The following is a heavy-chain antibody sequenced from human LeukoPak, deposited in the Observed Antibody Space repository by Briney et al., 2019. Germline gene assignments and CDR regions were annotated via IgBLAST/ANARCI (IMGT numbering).Heavy chain of an antibody. Sequence: GGSLRLSCAASGITFSTYAMTRVRQAPGKGLEWVSAIGGTDDNTYYADSVKGRFAISRDNSKSTLYLQMNSLRAEDTAVYYCATHHTTTYSHYYFDFWGQGTLVTVSS. D-gene: IGHD2-21*01. V-gene: IGHV3-23*01. CDR2: IGGTDDNT. J-gene: IGHJ4*02. CDR1: GITFSTYA. CDR3: ATHHTTTYSHYYFDF.